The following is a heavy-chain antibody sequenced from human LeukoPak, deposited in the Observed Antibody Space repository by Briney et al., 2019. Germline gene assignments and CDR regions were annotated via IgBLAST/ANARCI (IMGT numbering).Heavy chain of an antibody. CDR1: GFTFSSYA. V-gene: IGHV3-30-3*01. CDR2: ISYDGSNK. D-gene: IGHD5-12*01. CDR3: ARGALVATFYFDY. J-gene: IGHJ4*02. Sequence: GRSLRLSCAASGFTFSSYAMHWVRQAPGKGLEWVAVISYDGSNKYYADSVKGRFTISRDNSKNTLYLQMNSLRAEDTAVYYCARGALVATFYFDYWGQGTLVTVSS.